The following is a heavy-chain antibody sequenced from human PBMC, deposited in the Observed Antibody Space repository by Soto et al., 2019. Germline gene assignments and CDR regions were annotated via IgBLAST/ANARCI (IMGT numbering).Heavy chain of an antibody. CDR2: VNNDGRNT. CDR1: GFTFTDFG. Sequence: LRLSCEASGFTFTDFGMSWVRQIPGKGLEWVSTVNNDGRNTHYADSVGGRLTISRHNSKNTLYLQMGRLRAEDTAIYYCAKDAGNEESLFDYWSQGTLVTVSS. CDR3: AKDAGNEESLFDY. J-gene: IGHJ4*02. V-gene: IGHV3-23*01.